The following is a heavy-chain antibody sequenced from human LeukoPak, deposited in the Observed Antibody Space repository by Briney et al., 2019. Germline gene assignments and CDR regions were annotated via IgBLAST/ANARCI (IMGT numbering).Heavy chain of an antibody. CDR1: GFTFGDYA. D-gene: IGHD6-19*01. J-gene: IGHJ4*02. V-gene: IGHV3-66*01. CDR2: IYSGGST. CDR3: GGAYSSGWYVPY. Sequence: QPGGSLRLSCTASGFTFGDYAMSWFRQAPGKGLEWVSVIYSGGSTYYADSVKGRFTISRDNSKNTLYLQMNNLRAEDTAVYYCGGAYSSGWYVPYWGQGTLVTVSS.